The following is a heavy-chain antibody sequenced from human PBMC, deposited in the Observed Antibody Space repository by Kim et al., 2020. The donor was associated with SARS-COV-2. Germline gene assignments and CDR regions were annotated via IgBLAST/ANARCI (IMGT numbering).Heavy chain of an antibody. CDR3: AKGGRGGDYYYYGMDV. J-gene: IGHJ6*02. D-gene: IGHD3-3*01. Sequence: GGSLRLSCAASGFTFSSYAMSWVRQAPGKGLEWVSAISGSGGSTYYADSVKGRFTISRDNSKNTLYLQMNSLRAEDTAVYYCAKGGRGGDYYYYGMDVWGQGTTVTVSS. CDR2: ISGSGGST. CDR1: GFTFSSYA. V-gene: IGHV3-23*01.